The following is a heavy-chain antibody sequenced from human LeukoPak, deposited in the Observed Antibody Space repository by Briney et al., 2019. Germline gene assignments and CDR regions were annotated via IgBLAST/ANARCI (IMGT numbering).Heavy chain of an antibody. Sequence: ASVKVSCKASGYTFTSYGISWVRQAPGQGLEWMGWISAYNGNTNYAQKLQGRVTMTTDTSTNTAYMELSRLRSEDTAVYFCAAVSGHYTLLDAWGQGALVTVST. D-gene: IGHD4-11*01. V-gene: IGHV1-18*01. J-gene: IGHJ5*02. CDR3: AAVSGHYTLLDA. CDR2: ISAYNGNT. CDR1: GYTFTSYG.